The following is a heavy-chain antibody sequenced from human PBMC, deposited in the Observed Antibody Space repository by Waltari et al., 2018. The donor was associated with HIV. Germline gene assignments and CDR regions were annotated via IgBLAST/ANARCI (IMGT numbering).Heavy chain of an antibody. D-gene: IGHD3-22*01. CDR3: AKGGSGYYYPNY. J-gene: IGHJ4*02. Sequence: QVPLVESGGGVVQPGRSLRLSCSASGFTFRLYCIHWVRQAPGKGLEWVAVISYDGSNKYYADSGKGRFTISRDNSKNTLYLQMNSLRAEDTAVYYCAKGGSGYYYPNYWGQGTLVTVSS. CDR2: ISYDGSNK. V-gene: IGHV3-30*18. CDR1: GFTFRLYC.